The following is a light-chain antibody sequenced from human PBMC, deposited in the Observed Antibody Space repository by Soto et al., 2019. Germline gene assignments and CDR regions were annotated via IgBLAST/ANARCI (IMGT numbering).Light chain of an antibody. Sequence: EVVMTQSPATLSVSPGERATLSCRASQSVSSNLAWYQQKPGQAPRLLIYGASTRATGIPARFSGSESGTEFTLTISSLQPDDFATYYCQQYNDYPWTFGPGTKVDIK. CDR2: GAS. J-gene: IGKJ1*01. V-gene: IGKV3-15*01. CDR1: QSVSSN. CDR3: QQYNDYPWT.